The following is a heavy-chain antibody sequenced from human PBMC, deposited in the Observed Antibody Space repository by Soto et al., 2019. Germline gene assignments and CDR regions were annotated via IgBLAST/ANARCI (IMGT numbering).Heavy chain of an antibody. CDR3: AHRPRGYSYYFDY. CDR1: GFLLSTRGVG. J-gene: IGHJ4*02. Sequence: QITLKESGPTLVKPTQTLTLTCTFSGFLLSTRGVGVGWIRQPPGKALEWLALLYWDDDKGYSPSLKSSLTITKDTSKNQVVLTVTNMDPVDTATYYCAHRPRGYSYYFDYWGQGTLVTVSS. CDR2: LYWDDDK. D-gene: IGHD5-18*01. V-gene: IGHV2-5*02.